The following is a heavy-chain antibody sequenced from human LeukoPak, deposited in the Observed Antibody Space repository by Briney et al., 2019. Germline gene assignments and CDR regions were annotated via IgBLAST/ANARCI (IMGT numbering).Heavy chain of an antibody. V-gene: IGHV3-23*01. Sequence: PGGSLRLSCAASGFTFSSYAMSWVRQAPGKGLEWVSAISGSGGSTYYADSVKGRFTISRDNSKNTPYLQMNSLRAEDTAVYYCAKDRIAAVGTPYYYYGMDVWGQGTTVTVSS. J-gene: IGHJ6*02. CDR1: GFTFSSYA. CDR2: ISGSGGST. CDR3: AKDRIAAVGTPYYYYGMDV. D-gene: IGHD6-13*01.